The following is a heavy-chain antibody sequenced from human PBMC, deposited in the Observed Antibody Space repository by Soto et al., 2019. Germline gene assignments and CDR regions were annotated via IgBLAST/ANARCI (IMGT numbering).Heavy chain of an antibody. V-gene: IGHV3-30*04. CDR3: GRVPAAAAGIGIDH. CDR1: GFSFSISP. Sequence: QVQLVESGGGVVQPGRSLRLSCAASGFSFSISPMHWVRQAPGKGPEWVARIHDDGSITNYADSVKGRFTISRDNAKNTLYLQMNSLRAEDTAVYYCGRVPAAAAGIGIDHWGQGILVTVSS. J-gene: IGHJ4*02. D-gene: IGHD6-13*01. CDR2: IHDDGSIT.